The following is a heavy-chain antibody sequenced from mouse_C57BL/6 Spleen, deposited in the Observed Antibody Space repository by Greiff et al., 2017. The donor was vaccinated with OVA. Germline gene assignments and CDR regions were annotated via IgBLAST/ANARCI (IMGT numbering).Heavy chain of an antibody. D-gene: IGHD1-1*01. V-gene: IGHV1-52*01. CDR3: ARYYYGSSPYYAMDY. Sequence: QVQLKQPGAELVRPGSSVKLSCKASGYTFTSYWMHWVKQRPIQGLEWIGNIDPSDSETHYNQKFKDKATLTVDKSSSTAYMQLSSLTSEDSAVYYCARYYYGSSPYYAMDYWGQGTSVTVSS. J-gene: IGHJ4*01. CDR1: GYTFTSYW. CDR2: IDPSDSET.